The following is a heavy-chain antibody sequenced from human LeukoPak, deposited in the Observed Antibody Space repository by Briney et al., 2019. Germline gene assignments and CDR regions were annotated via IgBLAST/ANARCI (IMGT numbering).Heavy chain of an antibody. J-gene: IGHJ4*02. CDR1: GGSFSGYY. V-gene: IGHV4-34*01. CDR2: INHSGGT. Sequence: SETLSLTCAVSGGSFSGYYWSWIRQPPGKGLEWIGEINHSGGTNYNPSLKSRVTISVDTSKNQFSLKLSSVTAADTAVYYCARVGGDYWGQGTLVTVSS. CDR3: ARVGGDY. D-gene: IGHD1-26*01.